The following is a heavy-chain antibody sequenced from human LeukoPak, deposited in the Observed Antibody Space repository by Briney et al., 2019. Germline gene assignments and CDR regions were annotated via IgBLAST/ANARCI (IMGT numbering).Heavy chain of an antibody. D-gene: IGHD6-13*01. CDR1: GFTFSNAW. CDR2: IKSKTDGGPT. Sequence: GGSLRLSCAASGFTFSNAWMSWVRQAPGKGLEWVGRIKSKTDGGPTDYAAPVKGRFTISRDDSKNTLYLQMNSLKTEDTAVYYCTTATTDSSSWLYYWGQGTLVTVSS. J-gene: IGHJ4*02. V-gene: IGHV3-15*01. CDR3: TTATTDSSSWLYY.